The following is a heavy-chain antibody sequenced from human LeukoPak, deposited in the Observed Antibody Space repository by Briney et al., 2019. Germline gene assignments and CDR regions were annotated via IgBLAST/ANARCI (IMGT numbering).Heavy chain of an antibody. J-gene: IGHJ3*02. D-gene: IGHD6-19*01. CDR2: VSAYNGHT. V-gene: IGHV1-18*01. CDR1: GYTFNSYG. CDR3: ARVAGGIAVAGTRAFDI. Sequence: ASLKVSCKASGYTFNSYGISWVRQAPGQGLEWMGWVSAYNGHTNYAQKFQGRVTMTTDTSTSTASMELRSLRSDDTAVYYCARVAGGIAVAGTRAFDIWGQGTMVTVSS.